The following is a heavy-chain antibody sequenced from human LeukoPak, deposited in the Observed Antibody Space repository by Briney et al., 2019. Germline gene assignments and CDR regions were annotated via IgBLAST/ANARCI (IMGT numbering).Heavy chain of an antibody. CDR1: GDSVSSNSAA. Sequence: SQTLSLTCAISGDSVSSNSAAWNWIRQSPSRGLEWLGRTYYRSKWYNDYAVSVKSRITINPDTSKNQFSLQLNSVTPEDTAVYYCARDSGNHDILTGYGMDVWGQGTTVTVSS. V-gene: IGHV6-1*01. CDR2: TYYRSKWYN. J-gene: IGHJ6*02. D-gene: IGHD3-9*01. CDR3: ARDSGNHDILTGYGMDV.